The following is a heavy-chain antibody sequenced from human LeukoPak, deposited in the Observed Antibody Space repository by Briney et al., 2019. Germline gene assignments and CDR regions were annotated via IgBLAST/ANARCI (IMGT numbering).Heavy chain of an antibody. Sequence: GGSLRLSCAASGFTFDDYGMSWVRQAPGKGLEWVSGINWNSGSTGYADSVKGRFTISRDNAKNSLYLQMNSLRAEDTALYYCARDPYGGHYYYYYMDVWGKGTTVTVSS. CDR3: ARDPYGGHYYYYYMDV. CDR2: INWNSGST. CDR1: GFTFDDYG. J-gene: IGHJ6*03. D-gene: IGHD3-10*01. V-gene: IGHV3-20*04.